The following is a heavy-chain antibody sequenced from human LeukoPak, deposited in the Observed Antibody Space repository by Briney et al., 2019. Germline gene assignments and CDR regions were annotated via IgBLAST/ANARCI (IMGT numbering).Heavy chain of an antibody. CDR3: AKQYSSGWYYFDY. D-gene: IGHD6-19*01. Sequence: GGSLRLSCAASGFTFSSYGMSWVRQAPGKGLEWVSAISGSGGSTYYADSVKGRFTISRDNSKNTLYLQMNSLRAEDTAVYYCAKQYSSGWYYFDYWGQGTLVTVSS. CDR2: ISGSGGST. J-gene: IGHJ4*02. V-gene: IGHV3-23*01. CDR1: GFTFSSYG.